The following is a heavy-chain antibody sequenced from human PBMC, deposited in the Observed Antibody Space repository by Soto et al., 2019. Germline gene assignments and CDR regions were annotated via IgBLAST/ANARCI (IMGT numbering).Heavy chain of an antibody. CDR2: ISAYNGNT. D-gene: IGHD3-22*01. V-gene: IGHV1-18*01. CDR3: ARHRFNYYDDTVYYYFDY. CDR1: GYTFTSYG. Sequence: ASVKVSCKASGYTFTSYGISWVRQAPGQGLEWMGWISAYNGNTNHPQSLQGRVTMTTDTSRNTAYMELRSLRSDDTAVYYCARHRFNYYDDTVYYYFDYWGQGTLVTVSS. J-gene: IGHJ4*02.